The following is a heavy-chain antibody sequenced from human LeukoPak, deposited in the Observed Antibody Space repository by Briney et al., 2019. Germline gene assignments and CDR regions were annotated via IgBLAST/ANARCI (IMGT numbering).Heavy chain of an antibody. CDR1: GFTVSGNF. CDR3: ARDTDNYGMDV. Sequence: GGSLRLSCAASGFTVSGNFVTWVRQAPGKGLEWVSVLYSGVSTYYADSVKGRFTVSRDNSKNTLYLQMNSLRAEDTAVYYCARDTDNYGMDVWGQGTTATVSS. CDR2: LYSGVST. V-gene: IGHV3-66*01. J-gene: IGHJ6*02.